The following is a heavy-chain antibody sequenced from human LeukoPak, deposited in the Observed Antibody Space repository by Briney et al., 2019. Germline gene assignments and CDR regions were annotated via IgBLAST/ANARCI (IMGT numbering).Heavy chain of an antibody. D-gene: IGHD3-10*01. CDR3: ATHYYGSGRGPYGMDV. CDR1: GYSFTSYW. Sequence: GESLKISCKGSGYSFTSYWIGWVRQMPGKGLEWMGIIYPGDSDTRYSPSFQGQVTISADKSISTAYLQWSSLKASDTAMYYCATHYYGSGRGPYGMDVWGKGTTVTVSS. V-gene: IGHV5-51*01. J-gene: IGHJ6*04. CDR2: IYPGDSDT.